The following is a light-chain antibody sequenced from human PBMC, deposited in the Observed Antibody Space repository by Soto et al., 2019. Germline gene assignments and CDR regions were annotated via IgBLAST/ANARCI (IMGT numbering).Light chain of an antibody. J-gene: IGLJ2*01. V-gene: IGLV4-69*01. CDR2: LNSDGSH. CDR3: PTWVTGIQV. CDR1: SGHSSYA. Sequence: QPVLTQSPSASASLGASVKLTCTLSSGHSSYAIAWHQQLPEKGPRYLMKLNSDGSHSKGDGIPDRFSGSSSGAERYLTISSLQSEDEADYYCPTWVTGIQVFGGGTKVTVL.